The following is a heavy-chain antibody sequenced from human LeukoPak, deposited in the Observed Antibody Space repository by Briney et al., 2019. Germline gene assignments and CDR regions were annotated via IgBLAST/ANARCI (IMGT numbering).Heavy chain of an antibody. J-gene: IGHJ4*02. Sequence: SETLSLTCTVSGNSVRSSSFYWGWIRQPPGKGLEWIGSIYYSGSAYYNPSLRSRVTISGDASRNQFSLRLSSVTAADTAVYYCVSTLRFLPYRRFDYWGQGTLVTVSS. CDR2: IYYSGSA. V-gene: IGHV4-39*01. D-gene: IGHD3-3*01. CDR3: VSTLRFLPYRRFDY. CDR1: GNSVRSSSFY.